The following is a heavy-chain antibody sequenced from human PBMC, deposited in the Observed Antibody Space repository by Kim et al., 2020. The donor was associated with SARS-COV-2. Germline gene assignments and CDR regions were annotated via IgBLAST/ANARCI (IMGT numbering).Heavy chain of an antibody. V-gene: IGHV3-23*01. CDR1: GFTLSQYG. J-gene: IGHJ6*02. CDR2: IIDTGRRT. Sequence: GGSLRLSCVASGFTLSQYGMSWVRQAPGKGLEWVSSIIDTGRRTYYADSVKGLFTISRDTSKNTLFLQINSLRAEDTAVYYCAKDHGRSWGYYYYYALDVWGQGTTVTVSS. D-gene: IGHD3-10*01. CDR3: AKDHGRSWGYYYYYALDV.